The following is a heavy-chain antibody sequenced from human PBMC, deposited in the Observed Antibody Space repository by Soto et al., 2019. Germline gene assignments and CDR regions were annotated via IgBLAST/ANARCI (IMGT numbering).Heavy chain of an antibody. D-gene: IGHD2-15*01. CDR2: MYYSGGA. CDR3: GRVVEGATRHTDFDS. Sequence: SETLSLTCAVSGVSIHNSHSFWGWIRQPPGKGLEFIGSMYYSGGANYNPSLKSRVTISLDTTKNQFSLTVNSVTAADTAIYYCGRVVEGATRHTDFDSWGQGTLVTVSS. J-gene: IGHJ5*01. CDR1: GVSIHNSHSF. V-gene: IGHV4-39*01.